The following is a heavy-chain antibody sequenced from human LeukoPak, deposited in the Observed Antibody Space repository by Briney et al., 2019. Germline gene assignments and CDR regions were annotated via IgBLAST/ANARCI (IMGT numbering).Heavy chain of an antibody. V-gene: IGHV4-4*07. D-gene: IGHD5-18*01. J-gene: IGHJ5*02. CDR1: GGSITTYY. CDR2: IHASGST. Sequence: PSETLSLTCTVSGGSITTYYWSWIRQPAGEGPEWIGRIHASGSTNYNPSLKSRVTLSVDTSRNQFSLTLPSVTAADTAVYYCARDSRARRGYTYGYSWFNPWGQGTRVTVSS. CDR3: ARDSRARRGYTYGYSWFNP.